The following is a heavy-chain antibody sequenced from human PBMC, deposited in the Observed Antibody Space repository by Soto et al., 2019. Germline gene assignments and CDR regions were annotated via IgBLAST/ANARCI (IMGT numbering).Heavy chain of an antibody. V-gene: IGHV4-31*03. CDR2: IYYTGST. CDR1: GGSISSGGYY. Sequence: SETLSLTCTVSGGSISSGGYYWSWIRQHPGRGLEWIGYIYYTGSTYYNPSLKSRLTISVDTSKNQFSLKLTSVTAADTAVYYCARVFPPRAGEGYWLDPWGQGTLVTVSS. D-gene: IGHD1-1*01. CDR3: ARVFPPRAGEGYWLDP. J-gene: IGHJ5*02.